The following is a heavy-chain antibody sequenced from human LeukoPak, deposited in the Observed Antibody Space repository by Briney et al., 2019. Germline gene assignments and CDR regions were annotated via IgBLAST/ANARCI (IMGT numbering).Heavy chain of an antibody. V-gene: IGHV3-74*01. CDR3: VRDRYYTMDV. CDR1: GFTFSSTW. CDR2: IKSGGIST. Sequence: GGSLRLSCAASGFTFSSTWMHWVRQAPGKGLVWVSRIKSGGISTIYADSVKGRFIISRDNAKNTLYLQMNSLRAEDSAVYYCVRDRYYTMDVWGEGTTVSVSS. J-gene: IGHJ6*03.